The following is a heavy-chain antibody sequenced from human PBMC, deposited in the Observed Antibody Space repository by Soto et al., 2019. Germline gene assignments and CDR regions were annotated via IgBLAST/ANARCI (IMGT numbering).Heavy chain of an antibody. CDR2: LSSSGGSP. CDR3: AKVVAVFRDYFGY. Sequence: GGSLRLSCAASGFTFSSYAMSWVRQAPGKGLEWVSALSSSGGSPYYADSVKGRFTTSRDNSKNTLYLQMNSLRAEDTAVYYCAKVVAVFRDYFGYWGQGTLVTVSS. V-gene: IGHV3-23*01. D-gene: IGHD3-3*02. J-gene: IGHJ4*02. CDR1: GFTFSSYA.